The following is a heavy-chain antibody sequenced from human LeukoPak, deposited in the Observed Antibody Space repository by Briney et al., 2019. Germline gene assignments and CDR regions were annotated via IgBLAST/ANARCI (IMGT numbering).Heavy chain of an antibody. CDR1: GGSVSSGSYY. CDR2: VYYSGSA. CDR3: ARDGSNWSNDYYHGVDV. J-gene: IGHJ6*02. V-gene: IGHV4-61*01. D-gene: IGHD4-11*01. Sequence: SETLSLTCTVSGGSVSSGSYYWSWIRQPPGKGLEWLGYVYYSGSATYNPSLKSRVTISVDTSKNQFSLRLSSVTAADTAVYYCARDGSNWSNDYYHGVDVWGQGTTVTVSS.